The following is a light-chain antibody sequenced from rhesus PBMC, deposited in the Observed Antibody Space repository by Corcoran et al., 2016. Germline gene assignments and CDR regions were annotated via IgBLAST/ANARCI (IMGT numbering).Light chain of an antibody. V-gene: IGKV3S9*01. J-gene: IGKJ1*01. CDR3: QQGNSLPPT. CDR2: RIS. Sequence: EIVLTQSPTSMAVSQGERVTIACTASSSVSTSYLPWYQQKPGFPPRLLVYRISSRTSGGPARFSGSGSRTTYTLTIGSREGEESANYYCQQGNSLPPTFGQGTKVEIK. CDR1: SSVSTSY.